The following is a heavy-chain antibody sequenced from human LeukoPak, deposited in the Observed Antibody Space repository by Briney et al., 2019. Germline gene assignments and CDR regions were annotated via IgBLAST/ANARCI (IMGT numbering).Heavy chain of an antibody. Sequence: GGSLRLSCAASGFTFSSYSMNWVRQAPGKGLEWVSSISSSSSYIYYADSVKGRFTISRDNAKNSLYLQMNSLRAEDTAVYYCARVVLRGWSFGYWGQGTLVTVSS. D-gene: IGHD2-15*01. CDR3: ARVVLRGWSFGY. CDR2: ISSSSSYI. CDR1: GFTFSSYS. V-gene: IGHV3-21*01. J-gene: IGHJ4*02.